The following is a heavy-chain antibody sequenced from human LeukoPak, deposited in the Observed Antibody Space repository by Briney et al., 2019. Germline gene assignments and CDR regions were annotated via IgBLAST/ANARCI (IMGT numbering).Heavy chain of an antibody. CDR1: GYTFTSYG. Sequence: ASVKVSCKASGYTFTSYGISWVRQAPGQGLEWMGWISAYNGNTNYAQKLQGRVTMTTDTSTSTAYMELRSLRSDDTAVYYCARRSINKVVAATSPELDYWGQGTLVTVSS. V-gene: IGHV1-18*01. D-gene: IGHD2-15*01. CDR2: ISAYNGNT. J-gene: IGHJ4*02. CDR3: ARRSINKVVAATSPELDY.